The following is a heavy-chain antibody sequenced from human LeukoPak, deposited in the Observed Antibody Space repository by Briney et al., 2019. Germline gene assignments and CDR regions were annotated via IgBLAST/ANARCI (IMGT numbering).Heavy chain of an antibody. CDR1: GDSVSSNSAA. CDR2: TYYRSKWYN. CDR3: ARDRSLEYSSSFSYWFDP. D-gene: IGHD6-6*01. Sequence: SQTLSLTCAISGDSVSSNSAAWNWIRQSPSRGLEWLGRTYYRSKWYNDYAVSVKSRITINPDTSKNQFSLQLNSVTPEDTAVYYCARDRSLEYSSSFSYWFDPWGQGTLVTVSS. J-gene: IGHJ5*02. V-gene: IGHV6-1*01.